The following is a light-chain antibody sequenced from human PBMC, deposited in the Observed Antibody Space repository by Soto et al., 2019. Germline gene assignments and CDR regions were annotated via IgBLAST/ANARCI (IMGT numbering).Light chain of an antibody. Sequence: QSALTQPPSVSGSPGQSVTISCTGTSSDVGGYNYVSWYQQHPGKAPKLIIYDVTKRPSGVPDRFSGSKSGNTASLTISGLQADDEADYYCCSYAGAYIFAVFGGGTKLTVL. CDR3: CSYAGAYIFAV. CDR1: SSDVGGYNY. V-gene: IGLV2-11*01. J-gene: IGLJ2*01. CDR2: DVT.